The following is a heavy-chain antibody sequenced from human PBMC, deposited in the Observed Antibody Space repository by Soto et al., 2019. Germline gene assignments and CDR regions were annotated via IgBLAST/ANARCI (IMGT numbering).Heavy chain of an antibody. CDR1: GFTFSSYW. J-gene: IGHJ4*02. Sequence: EVQLVESGGGLVQPGGSLRLSCTVSGFTFSSYWMSWVRQTPGKGLEWVANIHQDGSETYYVDSVKGRFTISRDNAKNSLYLQMNSLSAEDTAVYYCARGNSGIRDYWGQGTLVTVSS. V-gene: IGHV3-7*02. CDR2: IHQDGSET. D-gene: IGHD6-19*01. CDR3: ARGNSGIRDY.